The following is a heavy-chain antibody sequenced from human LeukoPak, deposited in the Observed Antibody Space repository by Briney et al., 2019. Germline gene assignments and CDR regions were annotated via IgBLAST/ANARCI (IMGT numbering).Heavy chain of an antibody. CDR3: AGDYYDSSGYEY. V-gene: IGHV4-59*12. J-gene: IGHJ4*02. Sequence: SETLSLTCTVSGGSISSYYWSWIRQPPGKGLEWIGYIYYSGSTNYNPSLKSRVTISVDASKSQFSLKLSSVTAADTAVYYCAGDYYDSSGYEYWGQGTLVTVSS. CDR2: IYYSGST. D-gene: IGHD3-22*01. CDR1: GGSISSYY.